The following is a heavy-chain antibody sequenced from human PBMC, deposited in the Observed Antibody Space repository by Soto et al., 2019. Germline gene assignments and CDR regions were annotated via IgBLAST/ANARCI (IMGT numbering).Heavy chain of an antibody. D-gene: IGHD6-6*01. CDR2: IYYSGST. CDR1: GGSISSGDYY. V-gene: IGHV4-30-4*01. J-gene: IGHJ6*02. CDR3: ARDWWVAARPKGDYYYGMDV. Sequence: SGTLSLTCTVSGGSISSGDYYWSWIRQPPGKGLEWIGYIYYSGSTYYNPSLKSRVTISVDTSKNQFSLKLSSVTAADTAVYYCARDWWVAARPKGDYYYGMDVWGQGTTVTVSS.